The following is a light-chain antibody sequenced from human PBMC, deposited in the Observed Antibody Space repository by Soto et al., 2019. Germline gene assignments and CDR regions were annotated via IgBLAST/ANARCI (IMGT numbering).Light chain of an antibody. J-gene: IGKJ1*01. CDR3: QQYGSSPWT. Sequence: ELGWKKSPGTLSLPPGERAPLSCRASQSVSSSYLAWYQQKPGQAPRLLIYGASSRATGIPARFSGSGSGTDFTLTISRLEPEDFAVYYCQQYGSSPWTFGQGTKVDIK. CDR1: QSVSSSY. CDR2: GAS. V-gene: IGKV3-20*01.